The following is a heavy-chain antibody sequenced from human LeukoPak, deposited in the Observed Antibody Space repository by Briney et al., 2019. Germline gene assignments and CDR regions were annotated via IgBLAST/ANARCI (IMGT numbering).Heavy chain of an antibody. J-gene: IGHJ4*02. CDR2: INHSGST. Sequence: SETLSLTCAVYGGSFSGYYWSWIRPPPGKGLEWIGEINHSGSTNYNPSLKSRVTISVDTSKNQFSLELSSVTAADTAVYYCALANSSSWYFDYWGQGTLVTVSS. CDR1: GGSFSGYY. D-gene: IGHD6-13*01. CDR3: ALANSSSWYFDY. V-gene: IGHV4-34*01.